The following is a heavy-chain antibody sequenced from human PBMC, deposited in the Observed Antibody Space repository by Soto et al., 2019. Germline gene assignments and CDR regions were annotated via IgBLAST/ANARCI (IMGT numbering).Heavy chain of an antibody. V-gene: IGHV1-18*01. CDR1: RYTFTNYG. J-gene: IGHJ6*02. CDR3: ARDLWMVRGVISRSYHYGMDF. CDR2: ISTYNANT. Sequence: GASVKVSCKASRYTFTNYGVNWVRQAPGQGLEWMGCISTYNANTKDGQKFQGRVTMATDSLTTTAYMELRSLRSDDTAIYYCARDLWMVRGVISRSYHYGMDFWGQGTTVTVSS. D-gene: IGHD3-10*01.